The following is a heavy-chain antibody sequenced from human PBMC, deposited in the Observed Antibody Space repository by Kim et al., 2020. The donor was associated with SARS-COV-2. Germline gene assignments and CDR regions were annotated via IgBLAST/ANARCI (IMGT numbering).Heavy chain of an antibody. CDR2: ISGSDGST. Sequence: GGSLRLSCVASGFTFSAYAMSWVRQAPGKGLEWVSGISGSDGSTYYADSVKGRFIISRDNSKNTLHLQMNSLRAEDTAVYYCAKHFGSSDSELQHWGQG. D-gene: IGHD3-22*01. J-gene: IGHJ1*01. CDR1: GFTFSAYA. V-gene: IGHV3-23*01. CDR3: AKHFGSSDSELQH.